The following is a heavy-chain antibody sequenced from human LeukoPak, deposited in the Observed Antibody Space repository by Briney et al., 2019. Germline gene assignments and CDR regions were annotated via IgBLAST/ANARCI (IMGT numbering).Heavy chain of an antibody. D-gene: IGHD6-19*01. V-gene: IGHV3-53*04. Sequence: GGPLRLSCAASGFTVSSNYMSWVRQAPGKGLEWVSVIYSGGSTYYADSVKGRFTISSHNSKNTLYLQMNSLRAEDTAVYYCARAGLLYAFDIWGQGTMVTVSS. CDR2: IYSGGST. CDR1: GFTVSSNY. CDR3: ARAGLLYAFDI. J-gene: IGHJ3*02.